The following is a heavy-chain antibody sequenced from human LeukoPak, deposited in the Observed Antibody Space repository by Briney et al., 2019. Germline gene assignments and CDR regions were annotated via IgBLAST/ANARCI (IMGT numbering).Heavy chain of an antibody. V-gene: IGHV1-8*01. CDR1: GYTFTSYD. CDR2: MNPNSGNT. D-gene: IGHD6-19*01. J-gene: IGHJ5*02. Sequence: ASVKVSCKASGYTFTSYDINWVRQATGQGLEWMGWMNPNSGNTGYAQKFQGGVTMTRNTSISTAYMELSSLRSEDTAVYYCARVGSSGWYENWFDPWGQGTLVTVSS. CDR3: ARVGSSGWYENWFDP.